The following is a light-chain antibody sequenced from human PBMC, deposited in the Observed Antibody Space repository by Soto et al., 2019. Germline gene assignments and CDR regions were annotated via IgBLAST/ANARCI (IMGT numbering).Light chain of an antibody. Sequence: DIQMTQSPSSLSASVGDRVTITCRASQGIGNYLAWYQQKPGKVPKLLIYATSTLQSGVPSRFSASGSGTDFTLTISSLQPEDVATYYCQKYNSAPLTFGGGTKVEIK. J-gene: IGKJ4*01. CDR3: QKYNSAPLT. CDR1: QGIGNY. CDR2: ATS. V-gene: IGKV1-27*01.